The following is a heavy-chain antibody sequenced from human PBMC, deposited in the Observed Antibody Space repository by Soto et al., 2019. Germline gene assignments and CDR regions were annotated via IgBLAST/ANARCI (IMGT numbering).Heavy chain of an antibody. CDR2: INANSGGT. CDR3: ARLQIEVAGTN. Sequence: ASVKVSCKASGYTFSDYYMHWVRQAPGQGLEWMGWINANSGGTTYAQKFQGRVTMTRDTSISTAYMELSSLSSDDTAIYYCARLQIEVAGTNWGQGTLVTV. V-gene: IGHV1-2*02. CDR1: GYTFSDYY. D-gene: IGHD6-19*01. J-gene: IGHJ4*02.